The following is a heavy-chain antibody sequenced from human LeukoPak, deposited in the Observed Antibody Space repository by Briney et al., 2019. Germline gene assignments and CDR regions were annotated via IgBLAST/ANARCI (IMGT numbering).Heavy chain of an antibody. CDR3: ARVGSAAATADY. V-gene: IGHV1-46*01. Sequence: ASVKVSCKASGYTFIGYYMHWMRQAPGQGPEWMGIINPRGGSTDYSQKFQGRITMTSDTSTSTVYMELSSLRSDDTAVYFCARVGSAAATADYWGQGTLVTVSS. D-gene: IGHD6-25*01. J-gene: IGHJ4*02. CDR2: INPRGGST. CDR1: GYTFIGYY.